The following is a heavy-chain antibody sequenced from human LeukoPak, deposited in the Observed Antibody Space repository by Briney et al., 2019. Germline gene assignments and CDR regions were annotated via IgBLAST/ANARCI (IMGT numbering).Heavy chain of an antibody. CDR3: TVIVGATTVPYYYYYMDV. CDR1: GFTFSGSA. Sequence: GGSLRLSCAASGFTFSGSAMHWVRQASGKGLEWVGRIRSKANSYATAYAASVKGRFTISRDDSKNTAYLQMNSLKTEVTAVYYCTVIVGATTVPYYYYYMDVWGKGTTVTVSS. V-gene: IGHV3-73*01. CDR2: IRSKANSYAT. D-gene: IGHD1-26*01. J-gene: IGHJ6*03.